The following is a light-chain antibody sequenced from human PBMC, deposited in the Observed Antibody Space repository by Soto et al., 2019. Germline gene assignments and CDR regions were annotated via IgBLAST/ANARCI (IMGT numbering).Light chain of an antibody. CDR2: VNN. Sequence: QSVLTQPPSVSGAPGQRVTFSCTGSSSNIGAGYDVHWYQQLPGTAPKLLIYVNNNRPSGVPDRFSGSKSGTSASLAITGLQAEDEADYYCQSYDISLSMVFGGGTKLTVL. J-gene: IGLJ2*01. CDR3: QSYDISLSMV. V-gene: IGLV1-40*01. CDR1: SSNIGAGYD.